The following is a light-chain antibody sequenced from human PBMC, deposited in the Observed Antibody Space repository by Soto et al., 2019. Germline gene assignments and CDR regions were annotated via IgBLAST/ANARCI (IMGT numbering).Light chain of an antibody. J-gene: IGKJ1*01. CDR3: QQYDNWPQT. CDR2: DAS. CDR1: QSVSSN. Sequence: EIVMTQSPATLSLSPGERATLSCRASQSVSSNLAWYQQKPGQAPRLLIYDASTRATGIPARLSGSGSGPEFPLTISSLQSEEFATYYCQQYDNWPQTFGQGTKVEIK. V-gene: IGKV3-15*01.